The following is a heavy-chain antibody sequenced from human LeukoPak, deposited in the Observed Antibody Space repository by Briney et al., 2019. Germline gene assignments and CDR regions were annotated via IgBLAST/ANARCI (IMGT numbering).Heavy chain of an antibody. J-gene: IGHJ4*02. Sequence: GGSLRLSCAASGFTFSSYAMSWVRQAPGKGLEWVSAISGSGGSTYYADSVKGRFTISRDNSQNTLYLQMNSLRADDTAIYHCAKRVDGSYWQLDYWGQGALVTVSS. CDR2: ISGSGGST. CDR3: AKRVDGSYWQLDY. V-gene: IGHV3-23*01. CDR1: GFTFSSYA. D-gene: IGHD5-18*01.